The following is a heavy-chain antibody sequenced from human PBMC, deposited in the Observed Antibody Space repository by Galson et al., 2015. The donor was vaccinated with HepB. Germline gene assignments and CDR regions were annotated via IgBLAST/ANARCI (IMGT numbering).Heavy chain of an antibody. CDR1: GFTFSSYA. D-gene: IGHD1-1*01. V-gene: IGHV3-23*01. CDR2: ISGSGGST. J-gene: IGHJ4*02. Sequence: SLRLSCAASGFTFSSYAMSWVRQAPGKGLEWVSSISGSGGSTFYADSVKGRFTISRDNSKSTLYLQMNSLRAEDTAVYYCAKDSSQPNWGQGTLVTVSS. CDR3: AKDSSQPN.